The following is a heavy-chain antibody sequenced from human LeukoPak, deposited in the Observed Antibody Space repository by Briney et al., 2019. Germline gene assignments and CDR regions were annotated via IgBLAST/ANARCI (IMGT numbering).Heavy chain of an antibody. CDR3: AREGIVVVPAAIRH. V-gene: IGHV3-7*01. J-gene: IGHJ4*02. CDR2: IKQDGSEK. CDR1: GFTVSSNY. D-gene: IGHD2-2*02. Sequence: GGSLRLSCAASGFTVSSNYMSWVRQAPGKGLEWVANIKQDGSEKYYVDSVKGRFTISRDNAKNSLYLQMNSLRAEDTAVYYCAREGIVVVPAAIRHWGQGTLVTVSS.